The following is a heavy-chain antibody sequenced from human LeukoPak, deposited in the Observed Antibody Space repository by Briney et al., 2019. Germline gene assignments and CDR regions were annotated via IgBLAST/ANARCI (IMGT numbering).Heavy chain of an antibody. CDR3: ARDLNYGDNSVDY. V-gene: IGHV3-30*03. CDR2: ISYDGTNK. Sequence: PGGSLRLSCAASGFTFSSYVMHWVRQAPGKGLEWVAMISYDGTNKYYADSVRGRFTISRDNSKNTLYLQMNSLRAEDTAVYYCARDLNYGDNSVDYWGQGTLVTVSS. CDR1: GFTFSSYV. J-gene: IGHJ4*02. D-gene: IGHD4-23*01.